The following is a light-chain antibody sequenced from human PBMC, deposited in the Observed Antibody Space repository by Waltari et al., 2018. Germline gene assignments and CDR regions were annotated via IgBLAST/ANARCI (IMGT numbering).Light chain of an antibody. Sequence: EIVLTQSPGTLSLSPGERATLSCRASQSVTSGYLAWYQQKPGQPPRLVIHGVSSRATGIPDRFSGSGSGTDFTLTISRLEPEDFAVYFCQQYDNSPLWTFGQGTKVEIK. V-gene: IGKV3-20*01. J-gene: IGKJ1*01. CDR3: QQYDNSPLWT. CDR2: GVS. CDR1: QSVTSGY.